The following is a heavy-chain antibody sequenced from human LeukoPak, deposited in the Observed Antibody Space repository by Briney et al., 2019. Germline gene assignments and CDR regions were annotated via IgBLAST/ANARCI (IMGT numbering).Heavy chain of an antibody. J-gene: IGHJ4*02. CDR1: GGSISSSNW. Sequence: PSETLSLTCAVSGGSISSSNWWSWVRQPPGKGLEWIGEIYHSGSTNYNPSLKSRVTISVDKSKNQFSLKLSSVTAADTAVYYCARYGTTYYDSSGYYGSFDYWGQGTLVTVSS. D-gene: IGHD3-22*01. CDR3: ARYGTTYYDSSGYYGSFDY. V-gene: IGHV4-4*02. CDR2: IYHSGST.